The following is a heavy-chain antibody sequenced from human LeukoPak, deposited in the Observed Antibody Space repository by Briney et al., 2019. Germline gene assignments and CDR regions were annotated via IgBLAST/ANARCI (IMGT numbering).Heavy chain of an antibody. V-gene: IGHV4-59*08. CDR2: ISYSGSA. Sequence: TSETLSLTCTVSGGSIGSYYWSWIRQPPGKGLEWIGYISYSGSASYNPSLKSRVTMSVDTSKNQFSLKLSSVTAADTAVYYCARGGVLRFLEWPTGAFDIWGQGTMVTVSS. J-gene: IGHJ3*02. D-gene: IGHD3-3*01. CDR1: GGSIGSYY. CDR3: ARGGVLRFLEWPTGAFDI.